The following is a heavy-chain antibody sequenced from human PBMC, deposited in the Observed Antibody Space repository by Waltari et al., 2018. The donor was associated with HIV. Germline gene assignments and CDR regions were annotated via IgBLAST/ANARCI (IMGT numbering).Heavy chain of an antibody. CDR1: GIPFSHFS. CDR3: ARDPQYCSSTSCSYYFDY. CDR2: ISYDGSNK. D-gene: IGHD2-2*01. V-gene: IGHV3-30-3*01. Sequence: QVQLVESGGGVVQPGRSLTLPLSGSGIPFSHFSIPWVRPAPGKWLECVAVISYDGSNKYYADSVKGRFTITRDNSKNTLYLQMNSLRAEDTAVYYCARDPQYCSSTSCSYYFDYWGQGTLVTVSS. J-gene: IGHJ4*02.